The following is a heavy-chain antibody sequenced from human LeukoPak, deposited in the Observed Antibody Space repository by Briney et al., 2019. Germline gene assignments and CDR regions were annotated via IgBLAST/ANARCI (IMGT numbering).Heavy chain of an antibody. V-gene: IGHV4-31*03. CDR3: ARDLGRYCSSTTCPRWFDP. J-gene: IGHJ5*02. Sequence: PSETLSLTCTVSGGSINSAGYNWYWIRQHPGKGLEWIGYIYYGGSTYYNPSLKSRLTISIDTSKNQFSLRLSSVTAADTAVYYCARDLGRYCSSTTCPRWFDPWGQGTLVTVSS. CDR1: GGSINSAGYN. CDR2: IYYGGST. D-gene: IGHD2-2*01.